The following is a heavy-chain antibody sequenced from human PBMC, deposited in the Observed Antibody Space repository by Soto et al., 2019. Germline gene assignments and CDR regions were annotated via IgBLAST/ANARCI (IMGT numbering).Heavy chain of an antibody. CDR3: SRVGCSNSKCYTRGMDV. D-gene: IGHD2-2*01. J-gene: IGHJ6*02. Sequence: SETLSLTCTVSGGSISGYYWSWVRQPAGKGREWVGRIYSDGTTNYSPSLKSRVTMSLDTSKDQFSLHLNSVTAADTAVYYCSRVGCSNSKCYTRGMDVWGQGTTVTVSS. V-gene: IGHV4-4*07. CDR1: GGSISGYY. CDR2: IYSDGTT.